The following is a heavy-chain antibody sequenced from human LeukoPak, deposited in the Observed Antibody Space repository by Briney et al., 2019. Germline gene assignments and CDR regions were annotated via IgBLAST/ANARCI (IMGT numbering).Heavy chain of an antibody. D-gene: IGHD6-19*01. V-gene: IGHV4-59*01. J-gene: IGHJ2*01. CDR3: ARGDSSGWYVPLGYFDL. Sequence: PSETLSLTCTVSGGSISSYYWSWIRQPPGKGLEWIGYIYYSGSTNYNPSLKSRVTISVDTSKNQFSLKLSSVTAAGTAVYYCARGDSSGWYVPLGYFDLWGRGTLVTVSS. CDR1: GGSISSYY. CDR2: IYYSGST.